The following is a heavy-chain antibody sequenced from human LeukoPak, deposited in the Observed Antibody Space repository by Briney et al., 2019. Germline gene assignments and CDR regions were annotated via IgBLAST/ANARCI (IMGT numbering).Heavy chain of an antibody. D-gene: IGHD7-27*01. J-gene: IGHJ3*02. CDR3: ARENLGIGAFDI. CDR2: ISYDGSNK. V-gene: IGHV3-30-3*01. Sequence: GGSLRLSCAASGFTFSSYAMHWVRQAPGKGLEWVAVISYDGSNKYYADSVRGRFTISRDNSKNTLYLQMNSLRAEDTAVYYCARENLGIGAFDIWGQGTMVTVSS. CDR1: GFTFSSYA.